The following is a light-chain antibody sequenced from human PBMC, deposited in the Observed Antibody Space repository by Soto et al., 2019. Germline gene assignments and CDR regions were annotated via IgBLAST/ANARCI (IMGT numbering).Light chain of an antibody. J-gene: IGKJ4*01. V-gene: IGKV1-8*01. CDR1: QGISSY. CDR2: AAS. CDR3: QQYATSPT. Sequence: AIRMTQSPSSLSASTGDRVTITCRASQGISSYLAWYQQKPGKAPKLLIYAASTLQSGVPSRFSGSGSGTDFTLTISCLQSEDFAVYYCQQYATSPTFGGGTKVDIK.